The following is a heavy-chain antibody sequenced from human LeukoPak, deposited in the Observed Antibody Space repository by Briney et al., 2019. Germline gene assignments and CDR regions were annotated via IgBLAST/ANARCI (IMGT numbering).Heavy chain of an antibody. CDR2: ISSSSIYT. CDR1: GLTFSDYY. D-gene: IGHD3-22*01. J-gene: IGHJ4*02. CDR3: ARDHYYDTSGYIDY. V-gene: IGHV3-11*05. Sequence: GGSLRLSCAASGLTFSDYYMSWIRQAPGKGLEWISFISSSSIYTDYADSVKGRFTISRDNAKNSLYLQMSSLRVEDTAVYYCARDHYYDTSGYIDYWGQGSLVTVSS.